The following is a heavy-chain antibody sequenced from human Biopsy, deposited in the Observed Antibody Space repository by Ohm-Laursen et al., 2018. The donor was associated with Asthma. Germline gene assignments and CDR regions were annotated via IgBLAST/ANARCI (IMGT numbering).Heavy chain of an antibody. CDR2: ISPFTGDT. Sequence: SVKVSCKASGFTFMGYHIFWMRQAPGQGLEWMGWISPFTGDTHFGQKFQGRVTMTTDTSTDTAYMELRSLRSDDTAVYYCARHPYNFGGFDYWGQGSLVLVSS. V-gene: IGHV1-18*04. J-gene: IGHJ4*02. D-gene: IGHD5-24*01. CDR1: GFTFMGYH. CDR3: ARHPYNFGGFDY.